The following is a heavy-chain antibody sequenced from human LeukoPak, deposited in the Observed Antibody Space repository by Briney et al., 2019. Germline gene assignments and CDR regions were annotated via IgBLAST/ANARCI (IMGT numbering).Heavy chain of an antibody. V-gene: IGHV3-7*01. J-gene: IGHJ4*02. CDR1: GFTFSTYW. CDR2: IKQDGSEK. CDR3: AKGRLRYFDWFPPGY. Sequence: GGSLRLSCAASGFTFSTYWMSWVRQAPGKGLEWVANIKQDGSEKYYADSVKGRFTISRDNSKNTLYLQMNSLRAEDTAVYYCAKGRLRYFDWFPPGYWGQGTLVTVSS. D-gene: IGHD3-9*01.